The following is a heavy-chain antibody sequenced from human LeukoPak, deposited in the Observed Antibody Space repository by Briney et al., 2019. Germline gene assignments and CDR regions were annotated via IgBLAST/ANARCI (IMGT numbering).Heavy chain of an antibody. CDR2: MNPNSGNT. CDR1: GYTFTSYD. CDR3: AAAGPHCSSTSCRGQFDP. J-gene: IGHJ5*02. D-gene: IGHD2-2*01. V-gene: IGHV1-8*01. Sequence: GASVRVSCKASGYTFTSYDINWVRQAPGQGLEWMGWMNPNSGNTGYAQKFQGRVTMTRNTSISTAYMELSSLRSEDTAVYYCAAAGPHCSSTSCRGQFDPWGQGTLVTVSS.